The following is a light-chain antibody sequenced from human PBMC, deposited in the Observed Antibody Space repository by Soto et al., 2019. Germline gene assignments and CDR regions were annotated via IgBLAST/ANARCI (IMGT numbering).Light chain of an antibody. CDR1: QSVSSN. CDR3: QQYGSSPIT. V-gene: IGKV3-20*01. CDR2: GAS. J-gene: IGKJ5*01. Sequence: DIMMTQSPATLSVSPGERATLSCRASQSVSSNLAWYQHNPGQAXRLXMYGASSRATGIPDRLSGSGSGTDLTITISRLEPEDFEVYYCQQYGSSPITFGQGTRLEIK.